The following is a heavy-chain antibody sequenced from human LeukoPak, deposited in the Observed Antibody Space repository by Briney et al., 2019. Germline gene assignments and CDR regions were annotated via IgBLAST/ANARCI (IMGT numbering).Heavy chain of an antibody. J-gene: IGHJ4*02. D-gene: IGHD3-22*01. CDR2: INHSGST. V-gene: IGHV4-34*01. Sequence: SETLSLTCAVYGGSFSGYYWSWIRQPPGKGLEWVGEINHSGSTNYNPSLKSRVTMSVDTSKNQFSLKLSSVTAADTAVYYCAREVNSGYYLYYFDYWGQGTLVTVSS. CDR1: GGSFSGYY. CDR3: AREVNSGYYLYYFDY.